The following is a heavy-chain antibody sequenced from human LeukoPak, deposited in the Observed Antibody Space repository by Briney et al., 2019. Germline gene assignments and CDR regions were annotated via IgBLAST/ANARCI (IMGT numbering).Heavy chain of an antibody. D-gene: IGHD6-19*01. CDR1: GFTFSSYA. V-gene: IGHV3-23*01. CDR2: ISGSGGST. J-gene: IGHJ1*01. CDR3: AKFSWAVAGTVEYFQH. Sequence: GGSLRLSCAASGFTFSSYAMSWVRQAPGKGLEWVSAISGSGGSTYYADSVKGRFTISRDNSKNTLYLQMNSLRAEDTAVYYCAKFSWAVAGTVEYFQHWGQGTLVTVSS.